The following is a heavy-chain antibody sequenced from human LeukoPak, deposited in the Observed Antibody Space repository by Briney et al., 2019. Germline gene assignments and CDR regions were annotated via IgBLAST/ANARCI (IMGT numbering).Heavy chain of an antibody. CDR3: ARSRDAFDI. CDR2: IKQDGSEA. CDR1: GFTFSSYW. Sequence: GGSLRLSCAASGFTFSSYWMTWVRQAPGKGLEWVANIKQDGSEAYYVDSVKGRFTVSRDNAKDSLYLLMNSLRAEDTAVYYCARSRDAFDIWGQGTMVTVSS. V-gene: IGHV3-7*01. J-gene: IGHJ3*02.